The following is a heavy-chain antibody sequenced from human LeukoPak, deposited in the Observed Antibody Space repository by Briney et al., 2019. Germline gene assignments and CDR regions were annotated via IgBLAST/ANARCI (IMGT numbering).Heavy chain of an antibody. Sequence: GGSLRLSCAASGFTFSSYAMHWVRQAPGKGLEWVAVISYDGSNKYYADSVKGRFTISRDNSKNTLYLQMNSLRAEDTAVYYCAKAIYITMFDPWGQGTLVTVSS. D-gene: IGHD3-10*01. J-gene: IGHJ5*02. V-gene: IGHV3-30*04. CDR1: GFTFSSYA. CDR2: ISYDGSNK. CDR3: AKAIYITMFDP.